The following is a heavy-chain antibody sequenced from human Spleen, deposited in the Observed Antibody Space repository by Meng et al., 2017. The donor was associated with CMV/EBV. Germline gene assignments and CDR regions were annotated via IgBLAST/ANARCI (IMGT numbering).Heavy chain of an antibody. CDR2: ISSSSSFI. CDR1: GFTFSSHA. V-gene: IGHV3-21*01. Sequence: GESLKISCAASGFTFSSHAMHWVRQAPGKGLEWVSSISSSSSFIYYADSLKGRITISRDNAENSLYLQMNGLRAEDTAIYYCARESSGSFVLDVWGQGTTVTVSS. CDR3: ARESSGSFVLDV. J-gene: IGHJ6*02. D-gene: IGHD6-25*01.